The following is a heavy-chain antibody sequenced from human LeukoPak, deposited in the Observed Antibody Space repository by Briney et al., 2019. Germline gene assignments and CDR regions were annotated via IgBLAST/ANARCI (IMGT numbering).Heavy chain of an antibody. V-gene: IGHV3-48*03. CDR3: ARGWGDCGTVSCYTGGDVFDI. Sequence: GGSLRLSCAASGFTFSSYEMNWVRQAPGKGLEWVSYISSSGSTIHYADSVKGRFTISRDNAKNSLYLQMNSLRAEDTAVYYCARGWGDCGTVSCYTGGDVFDIWGQGTKVTVSS. CDR2: ISSSGSTI. J-gene: IGHJ3*02. D-gene: IGHD2-2*02. CDR1: GFTFSSYE.